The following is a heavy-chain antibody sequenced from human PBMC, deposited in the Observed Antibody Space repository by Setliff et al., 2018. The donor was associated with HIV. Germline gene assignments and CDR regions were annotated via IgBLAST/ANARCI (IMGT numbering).Heavy chain of an antibody. D-gene: IGHD5-18*01. CDR2: MYYSGST. J-gene: IGHJ4*02. CDR3: ARVFVDTAVLRVLEYYFDS. V-gene: IGHV4-39*07. Sequence: SETLSLTCTVSGGSISSRSCYWGWVRQPPGKGLEWIGSMYYSGSTYYTPSLKSRITISLDTSKNQFSLSIRSVTAADTAVYYCARVFVDTAVLRVLEYYFDSWGRGTLVTVSS. CDR1: GGSISSRSCY.